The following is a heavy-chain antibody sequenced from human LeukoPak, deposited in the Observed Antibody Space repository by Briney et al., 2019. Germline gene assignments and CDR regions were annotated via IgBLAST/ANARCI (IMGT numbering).Heavy chain of an antibody. CDR2: INHKTGGT. J-gene: IGHJ3*02. CDR1: GYIFTGHY. Sequence: GASVKVSCKASGYIFTGHYMNWVRQVPGQGLEWMGRINHKTGGTNYAQNFQGGVTMTRDTSISTTYMELSRLRPDDTAVYYCARVGDGLNDAFDIWGQGTMVTVSS. V-gene: IGHV1-2*06. D-gene: IGHD5-24*01. CDR3: ARVGDGLNDAFDI.